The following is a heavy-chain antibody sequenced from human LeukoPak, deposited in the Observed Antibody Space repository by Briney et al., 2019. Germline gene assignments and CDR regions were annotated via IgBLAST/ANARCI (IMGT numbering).Heavy chain of an antibody. CDR3: ARWGYNSSSPHYYYYYMDV. J-gene: IGHJ6*03. CDR1: GYTFTSYD. V-gene: IGHV1-8*01. D-gene: IGHD6-6*01. Sequence: ASVKVSCKASGYTFTSYDINWVRQATGQGLEWMGWMNPNSGNTGYAQKFQGRVTMTRNTSISTAYMELSSLRSEDTAVYYWARWGYNSSSPHYYYYYMDVWSKGTTVTVSS. CDR2: MNPNSGNT.